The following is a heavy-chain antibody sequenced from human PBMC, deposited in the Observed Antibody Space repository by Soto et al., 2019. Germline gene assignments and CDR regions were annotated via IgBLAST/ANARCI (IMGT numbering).Heavy chain of an antibody. V-gene: IGHV3-23*01. CDR1: RFTFSRYA. CDR2: ISGSGGST. D-gene: IGHD5-12*01. Sequence: PGGSLRLSCAASRFTFSRYAMTWVRQAPGKGLEWVSAISGSGGSTYYADSVKGRFTISRDNSKNTLYLQMNRLRAEDTAVYYCVRDSPIGSVFSGHDDIDSWGQGTLVTVSS. CDR3: VRDSPIGSVFSGHDDIDS. J-gene: IGHJ4*02.